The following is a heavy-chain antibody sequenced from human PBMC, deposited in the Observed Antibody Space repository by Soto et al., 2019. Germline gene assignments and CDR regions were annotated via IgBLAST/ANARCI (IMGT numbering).Heavy chain of an antibody. CDR3: ARDSNVLTGTTTDPDAFDI. CDR2: ISAYNGNT. CDR1: GYTLTSYG. V-gene: IGHV1-18*04. Sequence: XSVKGSCNASGYTLTSYGVIWVRQAPGQGLEWMGWISAYNGNTNYAQKLQGRVTMTTDTSTSTAYMELRSLRSDDTAVYYCARDSNVLTGTTTDPDAFDIWGQGTMVTVSS. J-gene: IGHJ3*02. D-gene: IGHD1-7*01.